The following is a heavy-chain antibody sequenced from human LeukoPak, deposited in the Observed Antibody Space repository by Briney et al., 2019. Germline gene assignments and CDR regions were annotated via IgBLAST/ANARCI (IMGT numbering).Heavy chain of an antibody. CDR2: ISSSNSYI. V-gene: IGHV3-21*01. D-gene: IGHD3-22*01. CDR3: ARHVVAVGFDY. J-gene: IGHJ4*02. CDR1: GFTFRSYS. Sequence: GGPVSLFCAASGFTFRSYSMKWVRQAPGKGLEWVSSISSSNSYIYYADSVKGRFTISRDNTTNSLYLQMNSLRAEDTAVYYCARHVVAVGFDYWGQGTLVTVSS.